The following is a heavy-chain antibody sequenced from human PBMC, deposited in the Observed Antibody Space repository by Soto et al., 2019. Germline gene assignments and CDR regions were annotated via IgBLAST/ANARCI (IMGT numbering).Heavy chain of an antibody. CDR3: ARAHAPTLPFDY. J-gene: IGHJ4*01. CDR1: GGSIRNVY. V-gene: IGHV4-59*01. D-gene: IGHD2-2*01. Sequence: SETLSLTCTVSGGSIRNVYWSWIRQPPGKGLEWIGFIFHSGNAKYNPSLKSRVTISVDTSKNQFSLSLDSVTAADTAVYFCARAHAPTLPFDYWGQGTLLTVSS. CDR2: IFHSGNA.